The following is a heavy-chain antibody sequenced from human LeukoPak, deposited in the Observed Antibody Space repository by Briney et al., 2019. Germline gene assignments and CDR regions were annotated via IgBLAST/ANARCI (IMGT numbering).Heavy chain of an antibody. CDR2: IYTSGST. Sequence: SETLSLTCTVSGGSISSYYWSWIRQPAGKGLEWIGRIYTSGSTNYNPSLKSRVTMSVDTSKNQFSLNLTSVTAADTAVYYCAREGKLTGYFGGLGFNYWGQGILVTVSS. D-gene: IGHD6-19*01. J-gene: IGHJ4*02. CDR1: GGSISSYY. V-gene: IGHV4-4*07. CDR3: AREGKLTGYFGGLGFNY.